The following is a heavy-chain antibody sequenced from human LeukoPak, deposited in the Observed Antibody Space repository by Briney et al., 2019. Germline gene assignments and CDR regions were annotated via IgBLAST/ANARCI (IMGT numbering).Heavy chain of an antibody. D-gene: IGHD3-16*01. CDR2: ISPDGSGK. V-gene: IGHV3-30*03. CDR3: ARGYDSNLDYYYYMDV. Sequence: PGGSLRLSCEASGFSFSSYGMHWVRQAPGKGLEWVAVISPDGSGKNYVDSVEGRFTISRDNSKNTLYVQMNSLRAEDTAVYFCARGYDSNLDYYYYMDVWGKGTTVTVSS. CDR1: GFSFSSYG. J-gene: IGHJ6*03.